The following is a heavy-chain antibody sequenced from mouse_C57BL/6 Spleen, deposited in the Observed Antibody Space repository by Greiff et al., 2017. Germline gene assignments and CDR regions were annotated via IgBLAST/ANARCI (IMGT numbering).Heavy chain of an antibody. CDR3: TSLTGTSFFFAY. CDR2: ISRGGDYI. D-gene: IGHD4-1*01. J-gene: IGHJ3*01. V-gene: IGHV5-9-1*02. CDR1: GFTFSSYA. Sequence: EVNLVESGEGLVKPGGSLKLSCAASGFTFSSYALSWVRQTPETRLEWVAYISRGGDYIYYADTVKGRFTISRDNARNTLYLQMSSLKSEDTAMYYCTSLTGTSFFFAYWGQGTLVTVSA.